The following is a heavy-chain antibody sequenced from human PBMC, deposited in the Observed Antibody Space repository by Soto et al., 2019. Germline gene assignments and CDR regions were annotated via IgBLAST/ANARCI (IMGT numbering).Heavy chain of an antibody. CDR2: IYYSGST. CDR3: ARWLQDHIRGAFDI. Sequence: SETLSLTCTVSGGSISSYYWSWIRQPPGKGLEWIGYIYYSGSTNYNPSLKSRVTISVDTSKNQFSLKLSSVTAADTAVYYCARWLQDHIRGAFDIWGQRTMVTVSS. CDR1: GGSISSYY. J-gene: IGHJ3*02. D-gene: IGHD5-12*01. V-gene: IGHV4-59*01.